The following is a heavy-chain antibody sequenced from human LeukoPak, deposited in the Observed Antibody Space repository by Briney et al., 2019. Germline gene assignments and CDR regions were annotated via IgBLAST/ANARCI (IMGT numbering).Heavy chain of an antibody. D-gene: IGHD6-13*01. CDR1: GASISSYY. CDR2: IYYSGST. J-gene: IGHJ5*02. V-gene: IGHV4-59*06. CDR3: ARAGIAAAPRFDP. Sequence: SETLSLICTVSGASISSYYWSWIRQPPGKGLEWIGYIYYSGSTYYNPSLKSRVTISVDTSKNQFSLKLSSVTAADTAVYYCARAGIAAAPRFDPWGQGTLVTVSS.